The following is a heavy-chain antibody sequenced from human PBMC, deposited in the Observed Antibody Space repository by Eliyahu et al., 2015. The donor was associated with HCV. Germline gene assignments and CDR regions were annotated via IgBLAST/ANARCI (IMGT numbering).Heavy chain of an antibody. Sequence: QVQLQQWGAGLLKPSETLSLTCAVYGGSFSGYYWSWIRQPPGKGLEWIGEINHSGSTNYNPSLXSRVTISVDTSKNQFSLKLSSVTAADTAVYYCARLMVRGVIFRHPYYYYGMDVWGQGTTVTVSS. D-gene: IGHD3-10*01. CDR1: GGSFSGYY. CDR2: INHSGST. J-gene: IGHJ6*02. CDR3: ARLMVRGVIFRHPYYYYGMDV. V-gene: IGHV4-34*01.